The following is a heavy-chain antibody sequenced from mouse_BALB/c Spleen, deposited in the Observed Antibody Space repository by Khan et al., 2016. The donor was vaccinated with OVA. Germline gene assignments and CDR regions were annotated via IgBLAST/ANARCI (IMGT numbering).Heavy chain of an antibody. J-gene: IGHJ2*01. D-gene: IGHD1-1*01. Sequence: QLEESGPGLVKPSQSLSLTCTVTGYSITTDYAWNWLRQFPGNKLEWMGFISYSGNTKYNPSLKSRISITRDTSKNQFFLLLKSVTTEDTARYCCTNVYGEDFDYWGQGTTVTVSS. CDR2: ISYSGNT. V-gene: IGHV3-2*02. CDR3: TNVYGEDFDY. CDR1: GYSITTDYA.